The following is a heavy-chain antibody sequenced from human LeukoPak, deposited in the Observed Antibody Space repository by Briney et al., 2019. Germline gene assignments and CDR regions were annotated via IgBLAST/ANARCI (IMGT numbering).Heavy chain of an antibody. J-gene: IGHJ4*02. D-gene: IGHD3-22*01. V-gene: IGHV3-21*01. CDR2: ISSSSTYI. CDR3: ASIRADYYDSTGYPQTVDY. Sequence: PGGSLRLSCAASGFTFSNYAMNWVRQASGKGLEWVSSISSSSTYIYYADSVKGRFTISRDNAKNSLYLQMNSLRAEDTAVYYCASIRADYYDSTGYPQTVDYWGQGTLVTVSS. CDR1: GFTFSNYA.